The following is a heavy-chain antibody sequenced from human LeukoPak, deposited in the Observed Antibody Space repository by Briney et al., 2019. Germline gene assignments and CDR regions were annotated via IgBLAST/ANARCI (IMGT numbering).Heavy chain of an antibody. CDR2: IKSKTDGETT. D-gene: IGHD5-18*01. V-gene: IGHV3-15*01. Sequence: GGSLRLSCAASGFTFRNYAMHWVRQTPGKGLEWVGRIKSKTDGETTEYATPVKDRFTISRDESKATVYLQMNSLKTEDTAVYYCSTISPQRGYIHGYYFDSWGQGTLVTVSA. CDR1: GFTFRNYA. J-gene: IGHJ4*02. CDR3: STISPQRGYIHGYYFDS.